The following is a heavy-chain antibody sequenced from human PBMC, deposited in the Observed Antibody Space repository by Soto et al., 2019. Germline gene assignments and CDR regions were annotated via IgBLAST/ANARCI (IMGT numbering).Heavy chain of an antibody. CDR1: GYTFTSYY. CDR3: ARDPYYYDSSGPLDY. D-gene: IGHD3-22*01. V-gene: IGHV1-46*01. CDR2: INLSGGST. J-gene: IGHJ4*02. Sequence: ASVKVSCKASGYTFTSYYMHWVRQAPGQGLEWMGIINLSGGSTSYAQKFQGRVTMTRDTSTSTAYMELSSLRSEDTAVYYCARDPYYYDSSGPLDYWGQGTLVTVSS.